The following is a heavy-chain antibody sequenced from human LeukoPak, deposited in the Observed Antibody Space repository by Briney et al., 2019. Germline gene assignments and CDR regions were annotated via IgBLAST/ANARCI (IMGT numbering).Heavy chain of an antibody. J-gene: IGHJ3*02. CDR1: GFTFSSYG. V-gene: IGHV3-30*02. Sequence: GGSLRLSCAASGFTFSSYGMHWVRQAPGKGLEWVAFIRYDGSNKYYADSVKGRFTISRDNSKNTLYLQMNSLRAEDTAVYYCAKDASYDILAHAFDIWGQGTMVTVSS. CDR3: AKDASYDILAHAFDI. D-gene: IGHD3-9*01. CDR2: IRYDGSNK.